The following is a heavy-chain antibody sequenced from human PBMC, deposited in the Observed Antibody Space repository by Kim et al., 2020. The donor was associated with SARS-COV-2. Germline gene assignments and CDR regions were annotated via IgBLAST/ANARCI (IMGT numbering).Heavy chain of an antibody. V-gene: IGHV4-59*01. D-gene: IGHD4-17*01. Sequence: SPALKSRVTRSVDASKDQFSLKLRSVAAADTAVYYCAREDGEPTTTFDYWGQGTLVAVSS. CDR3: AREDGEPTTTFDY. J-gene: IGHJ4*02.